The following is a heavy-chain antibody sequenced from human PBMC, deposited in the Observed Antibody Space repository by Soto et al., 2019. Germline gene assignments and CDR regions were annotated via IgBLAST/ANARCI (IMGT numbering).Heavy chain of an antibody. D-gene: IGHD3-3*01. CDR1: GFSLSTSGMC. CDR3: ARICFWSGYRLFDY. CDR2: IDWDDDK. Sequence: SGPTLVNPTQTLTLTCTFSGFSLSTSGMCVSWIRQPPGKALEWLARIDWDDDKYYSTSLKTRLTISKDTSKNQVVLTMTNMDPVDTATYYCARICFWSGYRLFDYWGQGTLVTVSS. J-gene: IGHJ4*02. V-gene: IGHV2-70*11.